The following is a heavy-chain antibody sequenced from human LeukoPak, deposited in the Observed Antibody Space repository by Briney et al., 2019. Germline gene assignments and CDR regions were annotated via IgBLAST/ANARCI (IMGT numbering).Heavy chain of an antibody. D-gene: IGHD1-7*01. CDR1: AFTFSSYS. V-gene: IGHV3-48*02. Sequence: GGPLRLSCAASAFTFSSYSMNWVRQAPGKGLEWVSYISSSSSTIYYADSVKGRFTISRDNAKNSLYLQMNSLRDEDTAVYYCARDRGIGKRLELRQGMDVWGQGTTVTVSS. CDR3: ARDRGIGKRLELRQGMDV. CDR2: ISSSSSTI. J-gene: IGHJ6*02.